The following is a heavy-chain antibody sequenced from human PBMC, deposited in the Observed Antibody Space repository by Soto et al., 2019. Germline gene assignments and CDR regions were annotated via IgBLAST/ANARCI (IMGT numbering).Heavy chain of an antibody. J-gene: IGHJ4*02. V-gene: IGHV3-9*01. CDR3: AKSVDTAMVFDY. Sequence: GGSLRLSCAASGFTFDDYAMHWVRQAPGKGLEWVSGISWNSGSIGYADSVKGRFTISRDNAKNSLYLQMNSLRAGDTALYYCAKSVDTAMVFDYWGQGTLVTVSS. CDR1: GFTFDDYA. D-gene: IGHD5-18*01. CDR2: ISWNSGSI.